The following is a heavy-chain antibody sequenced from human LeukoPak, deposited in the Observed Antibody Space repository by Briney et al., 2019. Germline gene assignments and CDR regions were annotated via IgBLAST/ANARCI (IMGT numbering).Heavy chain of an antibody. CDR2: ISGSDSTI. CDR3: ARGGYSSSWYHDS. V-gene: IGHV3-48*03. CDR1: RSTINNYE. J-gene: IGHJ4*02. Sequence: GGSLRLSCAASRSTINNYEMNWVRQAPGKGLEWVPYISGSDSTIYCADSVKGRFTISRDNAKNSLYMQVNSLRAEDTAVYYCARGGYSSSWYHDSWGQGTLVTVSS. D-gene: IGHD6-13*01.